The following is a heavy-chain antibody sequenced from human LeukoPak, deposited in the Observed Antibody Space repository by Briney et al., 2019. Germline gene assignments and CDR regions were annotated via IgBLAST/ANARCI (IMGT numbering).Heavy chain of an antibody. CDR1: GGSFSGYY. J-gene: IGHJ4*02. Sequence: SETLPLTCAVYGGSFSGYYWGWIRQPPGKGLEWIGEINHSGSTNYNPSLKRRVTISVDTSKNQFSLKLSSVTAADTAVYYCAREGWLQPTNFDYWGQGTLVTVSS. CDR3: AREGWLQPTNFDY. CDR2: INHSGST. V-gene: IGHV4-34*01. D-gene: IGHD5-24*01.